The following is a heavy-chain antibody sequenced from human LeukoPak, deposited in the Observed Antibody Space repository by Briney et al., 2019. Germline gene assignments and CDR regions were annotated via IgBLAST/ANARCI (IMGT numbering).Heavy chain of an antibody. CDR2: IYYSGST. J-gene: IGHJ4*02. V-gene: IGHV4-39*07. CDR1: GGSISSSSYY. CDR3: ARARREFGKGYFDY. Sequence: SETLSLTCTVSGGSISSSSYYWGWIRQPPGKGLEWIGSIYYSGSTYYNPSLKSRVTISVDTSKNQFSLKLSSVTAADTAVYYCARARREFGKGYFDYWGQGTLVTVSS. D-gene: IGHD3-10*01.